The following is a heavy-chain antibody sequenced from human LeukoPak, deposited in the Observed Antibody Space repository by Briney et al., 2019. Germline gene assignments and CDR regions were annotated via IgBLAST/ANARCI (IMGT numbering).Heavy chain of an antibody. J-gene: IGHJ5*02. D-gene: IGHD2-21*01. CDR2: IRQDGSEK. CDR1: GFTFSSYW. Sequence: SGGSLRLSCAASGFTFSSYWMSWVRQAPGKGLEWVANIRQDGSEKYYVDSVKGRFTISRDNSKDTLYLQMNSLRAEDTAVYYCAKRIRVNWFDPWGQGTLVTVSS. V-gene: IGHV3-7*03. CDR3: AKRIRVNWFDP.